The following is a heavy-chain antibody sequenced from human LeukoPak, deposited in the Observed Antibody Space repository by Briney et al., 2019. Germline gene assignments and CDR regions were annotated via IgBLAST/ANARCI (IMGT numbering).Heavy chain of an antibody. J-gene: IGHJ4*02. CDR1: GGSISSSSYY. D-gene: IGHD5-18*01. Sequence: SETLSLTCTVSGGSISSSSYYWGWIRQPPGKGLEWIGSIYYSGSTYYNPSLKSRVTISVDTSKSQFSLKLSSVTAADTAVYYCTRPTGDTAMVDYWGQGTLVTVSS. CDR2: IYYSGST. CDR3: TRPTGDTAMVDY. V-gene: IGHV4-39*01.